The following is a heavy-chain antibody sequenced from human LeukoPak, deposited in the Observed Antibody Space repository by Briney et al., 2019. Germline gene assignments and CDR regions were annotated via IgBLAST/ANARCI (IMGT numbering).Heavy chain of an antibody. V-gene: IGHV3-48*03. CDR1: GFIFSSYE. Sequence: GGSLRLSCAASGFIFSSYEMNWVRQAPGMGLEWVSYISSGGGTIYYADSVKGRFTVSRDNGKYSLYLQMNSLRAEDTAVYYCASLPSSGWYVSGNDFWGQGTLVTVSS. D-gene: IGHD6-19*01. CDR3: ASLPSSGWYVSGNDF. CDR2: ISSGGGTI. J-gene: IGHJ4*02.